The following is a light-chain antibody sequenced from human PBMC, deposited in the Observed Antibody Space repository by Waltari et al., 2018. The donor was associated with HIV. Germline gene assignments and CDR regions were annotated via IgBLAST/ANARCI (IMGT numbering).Light chain of an antibody. J-gene: IGLJ3*02. CDR1: SSDIGSNY. CDR3: AAWDDSLSGLWV. Sequence: QSALTQPPSASGTPGQRVTLSCSGSSSDIGSNYVYWYQQLPGTAPKLLIYRNNQRPSGVPDRFSGSKSGTSASLAISGLRSEDEADYYCAAWDDSLSGLWVFGGGTKLTVL. CDR2: RNN. V-gene: IGLV1-47*01.